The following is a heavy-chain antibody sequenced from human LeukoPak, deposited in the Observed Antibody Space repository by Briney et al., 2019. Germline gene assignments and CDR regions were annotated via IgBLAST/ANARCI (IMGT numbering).Heavy chain of an antibody. CDR2: IYYSGST. CDR1: GGSISSSSYY. V-gene: IGHV4-39*01. CDR3: ASRPCGGDCYSYYYFDY. Sequence: SETLSLTCTVSGGSISSSSYYWGWIRQPPGKGLEWIGSIYYSGSTYYNPSLKSRVTISVDTSKNQFSLKLSSVTAADTAVYYCASRPCGGDCYSYYYFDYWGQGTLVTVSS. D-gene: IGHD2-21*02. J-gene: IGHJ4*02.